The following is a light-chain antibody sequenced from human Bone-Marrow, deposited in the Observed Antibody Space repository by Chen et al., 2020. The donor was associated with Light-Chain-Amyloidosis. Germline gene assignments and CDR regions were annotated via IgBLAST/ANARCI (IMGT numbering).Light chain of an antibody. V-gene: IGLV1-40*01. CDR2: GNS. CDR3: QSYDSSLSGYVV. CDR1: KTNIGADND. J-gene: IGLJ2*01. Sequence: QSVLTQPPSVSGAPGQRVTISCTGSKTNIGADNDVYWYQQVPGTAPKLLIYGNSHRPSGVPDRFSGSNSGTSAFLAITGVQAEDEAEYYCQSYDSSLSGYVVFGGGTKRTVL.